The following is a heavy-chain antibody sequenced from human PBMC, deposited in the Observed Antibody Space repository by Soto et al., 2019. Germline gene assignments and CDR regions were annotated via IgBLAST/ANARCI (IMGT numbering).Heavy chain of an antibody. CDR2: IYYSGST. V-gene: IGHV4-31*03. CDR1: GGSISSGGYY. D-gene: IGHD3-22*01. Sequence: SETLSLTCTVSGGSISSGGYYWSWIRQHPGKGLEWIGYIYYSGSTYYNPSLKSRVTISVDTSKNQFSLKLSSVTAADTAVYYCATNYYDSSGYYYVSPEYFQHWGQGTLVTV. J-gene: IGHJ1*01. CDR3: ATNYYDSSGYYYVSPEYFQH.